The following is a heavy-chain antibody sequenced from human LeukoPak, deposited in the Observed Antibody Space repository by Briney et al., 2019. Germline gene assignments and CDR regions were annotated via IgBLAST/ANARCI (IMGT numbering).Heavy chain of an antibody. J-gene: IGHJ4*02. CDR2: VSGRAIRT. Sequence: GGSLRLSCAASGFTFSSYAISWVRRAPGKGLEWGSAVSGRAIRTNYADSVKGRFTISRDNSKNTLYLQMNSLRAEDTAVYYCAKDGGDYQFDYWGQGTLVTVSS. V-gene: IGHV3-23*01. CDR1: GFTFSSYA. D-gene: IGHD4-17*01. CDR3: AKDGGDYQFDY.